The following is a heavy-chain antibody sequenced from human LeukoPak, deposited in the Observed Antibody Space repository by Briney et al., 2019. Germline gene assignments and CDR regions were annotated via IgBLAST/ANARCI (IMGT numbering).Heavy chain of an antibody. J-gene: IGHJ3*02. Sequence: GGSLRLSCAASGFTFDDYAMHWVRQAPGKGLEWVSGISWNSGSIGYADSVKGRFTISRDNAKNSLYLQMNSLRAEDTALYYCAKAIPDPVAGPLDGAFDIWGQGTMVTVSS. CDR1: GFTFDDYA. V-gene: IGHV3-9*01. CDR3: AKAIPDPVAGPLDGAFDI. CDR2: ISWNSGSI. D-gene: IGHD6-19*01.